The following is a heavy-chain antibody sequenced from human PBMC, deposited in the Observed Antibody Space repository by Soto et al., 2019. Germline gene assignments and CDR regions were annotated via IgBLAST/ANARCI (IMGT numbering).Heavy chain of an antibody. V-gene: IGHV3-43*01. CDR2: ISWDGGST. CDR3: ARGGATIPHAFDI. CDR1: GFTFSSYT. Sequence: PGGSLRLSCAASGFTFSSYTMHWVRQAPGKGLEWVSLISWDGGSTYYADSVKGRFTISRDNSKNSLYLQMNSLRTEDTALYYCARGGATIPHAFDIWGQGTMVTVSS. J-gene: IGHJ3*02. D-gene: IGHD1-26*01.